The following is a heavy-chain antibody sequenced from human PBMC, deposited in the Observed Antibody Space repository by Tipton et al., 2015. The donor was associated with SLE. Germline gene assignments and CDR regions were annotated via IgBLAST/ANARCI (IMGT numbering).Heavy chain of an antibody. CDR1: GGFMRSHY. D-gene: IGHD1-26*01. V-gene: IGHV4-59*08. J-gene: IGHJ4*02. Sequence: TLSLTCAVSGGFMRSHYWSWIRQPPGKGLGWIGYLYYGGSSSFNPSLKSRVSLSSDTSKNQFSLRVRSVTAADTAVYYCARGGGSYYDYWGQGMLVTVSS. CDR2: LYYGGSS. CDR3: ARGGGSYYDY.